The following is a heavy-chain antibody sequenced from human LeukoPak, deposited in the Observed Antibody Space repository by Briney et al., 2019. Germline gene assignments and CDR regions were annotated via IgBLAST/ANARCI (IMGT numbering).Heavy chain of an antibody. CDR3: ARDLVGRGDPLLDV. Sequence: ASVKVSCNASGYTFTSYGISWVRQAPAQGLEWMGWISAYNGNTNSAQKLQGRVTMTTDTSTSTAYMELRSLRSDDTAVYYCARDLVGRGDPLLDVWGKGTTVTVSS. CDR2: ISAYNGNT. V-gene: IGHV1-18*01. CDR1: GYTFTSYG. D-gene: IGHD4-17*01. J-gene: IGHJ6*04.